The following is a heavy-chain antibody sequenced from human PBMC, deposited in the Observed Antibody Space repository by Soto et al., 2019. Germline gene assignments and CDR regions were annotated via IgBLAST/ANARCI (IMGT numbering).Heavy chain of an antibody. CDR2: INQDTSYR. CDR3: ARAGLHPSDFDY. V-gene: IGHV3-7*01. D-gene: IGHD4-4*01. J-gene: IGHJ4*02. CDR1: GFRFSSYW. Sequence: GGSLRLSCVASGFRFSSYWMTWVRQAPGKGLEWVAIINQDTSYRYYVDSVEGRFTISRDNAKNSLYLQMNSLRAEDTAVYYCARAGLHPSDFDYWGQGTLVTVPQ.